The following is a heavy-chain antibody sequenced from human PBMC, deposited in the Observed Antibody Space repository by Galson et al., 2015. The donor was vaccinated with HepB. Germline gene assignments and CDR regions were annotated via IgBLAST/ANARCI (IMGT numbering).Heavy chain of an antibody. CDR1: GFTFTRYG. CDR2: ISNNGTHK. CDR3: AKPVLQADYYYYMNV. J-gene: IGHJ6*03. Sequence: SLRLSCAASGFTFTRYGMHWVRQAPGKGLEWVAVISNNGTHKYYADSVKGRFTISRDNSKNTLYLQMSSLRAEDTAVYYCAKPVLQADYYYYMNVWGKGTTVTVSS. V-gene: IGHV3-30*18.